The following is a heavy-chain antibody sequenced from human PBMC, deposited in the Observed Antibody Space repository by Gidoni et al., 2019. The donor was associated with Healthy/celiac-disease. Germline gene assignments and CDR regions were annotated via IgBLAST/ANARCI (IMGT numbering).Heavy chain of an antibody. CDR3: ATPDSFYGGNSWRFDY. J-gene: IGHJ4*02. V-gene: IGHV1-24*01. CDR2: FDPEDGET. D-gene: IGHD4-17*01. CDR1: GYTLTELS. Sequence: QVQLVQSGAEVKKPGASVKVSCKVSGYTLTELSMHWVRQAPGKGLEWMGGFDPEDGETIYAQKFQGRVTMTEDTSTDTAYMELSSLRSEDTAAYYCATPDSFYGGNSWRFDYWGQGTLVTVSS.